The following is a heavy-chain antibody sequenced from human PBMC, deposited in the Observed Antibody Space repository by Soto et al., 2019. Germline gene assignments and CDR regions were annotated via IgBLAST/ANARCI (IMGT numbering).Heavy chain of an antibody. CDR3: ARGTTLDY. V-gene: IGHV4-31*03. CDR1: GGSISSGGYY. CDR2: TYYSGST. D-gene: IGHD1-1*01. J-gene: IGHJ4*02. Sequence: PSETLSLTCTVSGGSISSGGYYWSWIRQHPGKGLEWTGYTYYSGSTYYNPSLRSRVTISDDTSKNQFSLKLSSVTAEDTAVNYCARGTTLDYWRQGTLVTVSS.